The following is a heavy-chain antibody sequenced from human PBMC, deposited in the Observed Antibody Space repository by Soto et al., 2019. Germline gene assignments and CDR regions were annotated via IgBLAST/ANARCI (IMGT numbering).Heavy chain of an antibody. Sequence: EVQLLESGGGLVQPGGSLRLSCAASGFTFSAYAMSWVRQAPGKGLEWVSTISGGGHATYYADSVKGRFTISRDTSKNTLYLQMNIVIADDTAIYYCAKERFGTAVEYWGQGSQVTVST. J-gene: IGHJ4*02. CDR2: ISGGGHAT. CDR3: AKERFGTAVEY. D-gene: IGHD3-3*01. CDR1: GFTFSAYA. V-gene: IGHV3-23*01.